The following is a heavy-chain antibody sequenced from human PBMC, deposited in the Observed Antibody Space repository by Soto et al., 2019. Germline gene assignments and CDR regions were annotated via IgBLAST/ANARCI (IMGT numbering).Heavy chain of an antibody. Sequence: PSETLSLTCTVSGGSISSYYWSWIRQPPGKGLEWIGYIYYSGSTNYNPSLKSRVTISVDTSKNQFSLKLGSVTAADTAVYYCARGRGAAMAQFDYWGQGTLVTVSS. CDR1: GGSISSYY. CDR3: ARGRGAAMAQFDY. V-gene: IGHV4-59*01. D-gene: IGHD5-18*01. J-gene: IGHJ4*02. CDR2: IYYSGST.